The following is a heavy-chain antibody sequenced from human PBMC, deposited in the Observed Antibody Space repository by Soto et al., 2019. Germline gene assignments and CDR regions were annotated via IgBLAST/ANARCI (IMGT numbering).Heavy chain of an antibody. V-gene: IGHV4-39*01. CDR2: IYYSGST. J-gene: IGHJ5*02. CDR1: GGSISSSSYF. D-gene: IGHD2-15*01. CDR3: ARHRSDFWFDP. Sequence: QLQLQESGPGLVKPSETLSLTCTVSGGSISSSSYFWGWIRQPPGKGLEWIGSIYYSGSTYYNPSXKXXVTVSVDTSKNPFSLKLSSVTAADTAVYYCARHRSDFWFDPWGQGTLVTVSS.